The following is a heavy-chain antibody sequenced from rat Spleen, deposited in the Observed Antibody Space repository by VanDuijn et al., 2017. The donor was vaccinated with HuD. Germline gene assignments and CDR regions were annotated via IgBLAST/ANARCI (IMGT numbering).Heavy chain of an antibody. CDR1: GFTFSNFV. CDR2: ISYDGTAT. Sequence: EVQLVESGGGLVQPGRSMKLSCAASGFTFSNFVMAWVRQAPTKGLEWVASISYDGTATYYRDSVKGRFTISRDNAKSTLYLQMNSLRSEDTATYYCTRVITTVGYVDYWGQGVMVTVSS. V-gene: IGHV5-20*01. D-gene: IGHD1-1*01. J-gene: IGHJ2*01. CDR3: TRVITTVGYVDY.